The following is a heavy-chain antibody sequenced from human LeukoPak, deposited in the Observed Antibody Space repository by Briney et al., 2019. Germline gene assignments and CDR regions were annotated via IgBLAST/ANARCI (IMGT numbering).Heavy chain of an antibody. V-gene: IGHV5-51*01. CDR1: GYNFATYW. J-gene: IGHJ3*01. D-gene: IGHD3-16*01. CDR3: ARGLGELLPPDAFDL. Sequence: GESLKISCKGSGYNFATYWIAWVRQMPGKGLEWMGVFYPGDSDSKYRPSFQGQVTISADKSISTAYLHWSSLKASDTAIYYCARGLGELLPPDAFDLWGQATLVTVSS. CDR2: FYPGDSDS.